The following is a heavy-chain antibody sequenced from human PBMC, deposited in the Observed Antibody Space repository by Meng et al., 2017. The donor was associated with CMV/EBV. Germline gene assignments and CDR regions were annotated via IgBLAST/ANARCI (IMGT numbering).Heavy chain of an antibody. D-gene: IGHD2-2*01. J-gene: IGHJ4*02. Sequence: QAHPQETGPVLAQPSPTLSLTFTGSGGSISSGDYYWSWIRQPPGKGLEWIGYIYYSGSTYYNPSLKSRVTISVDTSKNQFSLKLSSVTAADTAVYYCARVGRTSCYDYWGQGTLVTVSS. CDR1: GGSISSGDYY. CDR3: ARVGRTSCYDY. CDR2: IYYSGST. V-gene: IGHV4-30-4*08.